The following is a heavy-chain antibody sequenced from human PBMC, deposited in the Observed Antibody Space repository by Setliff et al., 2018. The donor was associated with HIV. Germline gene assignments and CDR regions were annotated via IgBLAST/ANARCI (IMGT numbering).Heavy chain of an antibody. V-gene: IGHV4-34*01. Sequence: SETLSLTCAVYGGSFNDYYWTWIRQPPGKGLERIGEIDHSGSTKYHASLKSRVTISIDTSKNQISLKLSSVTAADTAVYYCARGWNYYGSGSYLPLGYWGQGTLVTVSS. D-gene: IGHD3-10*01. CDR1: GGSFNDYY. CDR3: ARGWNYYGSGSYLPLGY. CDR2: IDHSGST. J-gene: IGHJ4*02.